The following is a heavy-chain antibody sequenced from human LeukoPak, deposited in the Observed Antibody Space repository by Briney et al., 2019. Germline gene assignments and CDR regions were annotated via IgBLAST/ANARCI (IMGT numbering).Heavy chain of an antibody. Sequence: ASVKVSCKASGYTFTSYGISWVRQAPGQGLEWMGWISAYNGNTNYAQKLQGRVTMTTDTSTSTAYMELRSLRSEDTAVYYCARSYYYGSGSQEISYGMDVWGQGTTVTVSS. CDR3: ARSYYYGSGSQEISYGMDV. J-gene: IGHJ6*02. CDR1: GYTFTSYG. V-gene: IGHV1-18*01. D-gene: IGHD3-10*01. CDR2: ISAYNGNT.